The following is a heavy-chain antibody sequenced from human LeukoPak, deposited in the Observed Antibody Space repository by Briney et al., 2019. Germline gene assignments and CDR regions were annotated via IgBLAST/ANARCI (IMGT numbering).Heavy chain of an antibody. CDR2: INHSGST. J-gene: IGHJ4*02. Sequence: PSETLSLTCADYGGSFRGCYWSSIRQPPGKGLEWIGEINHSGSTNYNPSLKSRVTISVDTSKNQFSLKLSSVTAADTAVYYCALERNSSSFWGQGTLVTVSS. D-gene: IGHD6-13*01. CDR1: GGSFRGCY. V-gene: IGHV4-34*01. CDR3: ALERNSSSF.